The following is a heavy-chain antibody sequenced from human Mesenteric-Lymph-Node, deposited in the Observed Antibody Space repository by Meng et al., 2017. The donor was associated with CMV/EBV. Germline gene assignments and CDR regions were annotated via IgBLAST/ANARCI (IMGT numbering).Heavy chain of an antibody. CDR2: INPNSGGT. D-gene: IGHD3-10*01. CDR1: YTFTGYY. J-gene: IGHJ4*02. V-gene: IGHV1-2*06. CDR3: ARFGSGITMVRGAMGFDY. Sequence: YTFTGYYMHWVRQAPGQGLEWMGRINPNSGGTNYAQKFQGGVTMTRDTSISTAYMELSRLRSDDTAVYYCARFGSGITMVRGAMGFDYWGQGTLVTVSS.